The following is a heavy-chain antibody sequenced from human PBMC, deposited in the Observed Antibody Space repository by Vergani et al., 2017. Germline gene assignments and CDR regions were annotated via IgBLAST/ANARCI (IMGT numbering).Heavy chain of an antibody. CDR2: IRYDGSNK. D-gene: IGHD3-22*01. J-gene: IGHJ4*02. V-gene: IGHV3-30*02. Sequence: QVQLVESGGGVVQPGGSLRLSCAASGFTFSSYGMHWVRQAPGKGLEWVAFIRYDGSNKYYADPVKGRFTISRDNSKNTLYLQMNSLRAEDTAVYYCAKSKPLVVITTYFDYWGQGTLVTVSS. CDR1: GFTFSSYG. CDR3: AKSKPLVVITTYFDY.